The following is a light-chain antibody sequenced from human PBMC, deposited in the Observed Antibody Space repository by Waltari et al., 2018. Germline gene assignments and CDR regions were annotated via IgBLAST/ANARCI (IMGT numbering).Light chain of an antibody. V-gene: IGKV1-39*01. CDR3: QHTYNNPSS. Sequence: DVLLTQSPSSLSASVGARVTFTCRTSLDIGSYLNCYHQKPGDAPKLLIFAASSLQDGVPSRFTGSRAGTDFSLTISPLQPDDFATYYCQHTYNNPSSFGQGPKLEIK. CDR1: LDIGSY. J-gene: IGKJ2*01. CDR2: AAS.